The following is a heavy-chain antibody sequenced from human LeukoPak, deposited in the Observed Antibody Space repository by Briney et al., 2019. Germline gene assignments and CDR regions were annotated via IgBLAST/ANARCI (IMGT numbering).Heavy chain of an antibody. CDR2: VNRDGSET. CDR1: GFTFSSYS. Sequence: GGSLRLSCAASGFTFSSYSMNWVRQVPGRGPEWVANVNRDGSETYYLDSVKGRFTISKDNAKNSLYLQMNSLRAKDTALYHCARNNGMDVWGQGTTVIVSS. J-gene: IGHJ6*02. V-gene: IGHV3-7*03. CDR3: ARNNGMDV.